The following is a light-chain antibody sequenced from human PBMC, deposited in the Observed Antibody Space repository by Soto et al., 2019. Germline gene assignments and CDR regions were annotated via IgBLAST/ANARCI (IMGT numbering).Light chain of an antibody. J-gene: IGLJ3*02. Sequence: QSLLTQPPSVSGAPGQRVTISCTGSSSNIGAGYDVHWYRQLPGTAPKLLIFGNINRPSGVPDRFSGSKSGTSASLAIAGLQAADEADYYCQSYDISLSGWVFGGGTKLTVL. V-gene: IGLV1-40*01. CDR2: GNI. CDR3: QSYDISLSGWV. CDR1: SSNIGAGYD.